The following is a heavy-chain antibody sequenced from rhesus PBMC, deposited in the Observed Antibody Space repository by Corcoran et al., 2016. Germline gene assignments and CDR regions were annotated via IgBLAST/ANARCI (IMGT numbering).Heavy chain of an antibody. CDR1: GYTFTSYG. CDR2: INTDNGNP. V-gene: IGHV7-114*01. CDR3: ARRAAAGTPPWPNFDY. J-gene: IGHJ4*01. D-gene: IGHD6-31*01. Sequence: QVQLVQSGAEVKQPGASVKVSCKASGYTFTSYGMNWVRQAHGQRLEWMGWINTDNGNPNYPPGFKERLTFSLDPSNSTAYLQISSLKAEDTAVYYCARRAAAGTPPWPNFDYWGQGVLVTVSS.